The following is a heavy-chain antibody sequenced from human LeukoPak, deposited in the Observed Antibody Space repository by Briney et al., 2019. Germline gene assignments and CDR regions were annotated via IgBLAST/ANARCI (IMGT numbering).Heavy chain of an antibody. CDR1: GFTVSSNY. D-gene: IGHD6-13*01. Sequence: GGSLRLSCAASGFTVSSNYMSWVRQAPGKGLEWVSVIYSGGSTYYADSVKGRLSISRDNSKNTLYLQMNSLRAEDTAVYYCARLYSSSWYDYWGQGTLVTVSS. V-gene: IGHV3-66*01. CDR2: IYSGGST. CDR3: ARLYSSSWYDY. J-gene: IGHJ4*02.